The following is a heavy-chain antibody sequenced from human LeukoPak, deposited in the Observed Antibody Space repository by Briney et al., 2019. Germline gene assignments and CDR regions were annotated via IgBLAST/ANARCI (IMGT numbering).Heavy chain of an antibody. D-gene: IGHD3-3*01. V-gene: IGHV4-39*01. J-gene: IGHJ3*02. CDR3: ARHQSYEFWSDGGAFDI. CDR2: IYYSGST. Sequence: TSETLSLTCTVSGGSISSSSYYWGWIRQPPGKGLEWIGSIYYSGSTYYNPSLKSRVTISVDTSKNQFSLKLSSVTAADTAVYYCARHQSYEFWSDGGAFDIWGQGTMVTVSS. CDR1: GGSISSSSYY.